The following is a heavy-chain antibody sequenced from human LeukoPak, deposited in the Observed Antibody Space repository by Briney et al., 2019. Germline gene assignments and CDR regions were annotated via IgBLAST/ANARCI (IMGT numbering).Heavy chain of an antibody. Sequence: SETLSLTCTVSGDSFSYFYWSWIRQPPGKGLEWIGYIYNSGSTNYNPSLKSRVTISVDTSKNQFSLKLSSVTAADTAVYYCARTTEGRCSSTSCYPYYFDYWGQGTLVTVSS. CDR3: ARTTEGRCSSTSCYPYYFDY. V-gene: IGHV4-59*08. CDR1: GDSFSYFY. CDR2: IYNSGST. J-gene: IGHJ4*02. D-gene: IGHD2-2*01.